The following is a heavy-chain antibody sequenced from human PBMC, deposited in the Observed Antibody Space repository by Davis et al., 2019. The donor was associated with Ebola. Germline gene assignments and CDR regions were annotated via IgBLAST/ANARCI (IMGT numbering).Heavy chain of an antibody. V-gene: IGHV3-21*04. CDR2: ISSSSSYI. CDR1: GFTFSSYS. D-gene: IGHD3/OR15-3a*01. J-gene: IGHJ4*02. CDR3: AKDTSPFWTGYGRIDF. Sequence: GGSLRLSCAASGFTFSSYSMNWVRQAPGKGLEWVSSISSSSSYIYYADSVKGRFTISRDNAKNSLYLQMNSLRAEDTALYYCAKDTSPFWTGYGRIDFWGQGTLVTVSS.